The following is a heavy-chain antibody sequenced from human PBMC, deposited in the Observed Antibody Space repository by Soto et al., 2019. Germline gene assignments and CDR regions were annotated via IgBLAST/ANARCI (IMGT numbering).Heavy chain of an antibody. J-gene: IGHJ4*02. Sequence: PGGSLRLSCAASGFTFSSYEMNWVRQAPGKGLEWVSYISSSSSYIYYADSVKGRFTISRDNAKNSLYLQMNSLRAEDTAVYYCAREGGYSGYESSFDYWGQGTLVTVSS. D-gene: IGHD5-12*01. CDR2: ISSSSSYI. V-gene: IGHV3-21*05. CDR3: AREGGYSGYESSFDY. CDR1: GFTFSSYE.